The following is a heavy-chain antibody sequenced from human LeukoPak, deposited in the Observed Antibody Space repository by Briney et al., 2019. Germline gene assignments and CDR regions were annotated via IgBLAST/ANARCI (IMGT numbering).Heavy chain of an antibody. CDR1: GFTFSIYG. D-gene: IGHD3-3*01. Sequence: GGTLRLSCAASGFTFSIYGMSWVRQAPGRGLEWVSAMSGSGGSTYYADSVKGRFTISRDNSKNTLYLQMNSLRAEDTAVYYCAKGLEWLWRFDYWGQGTLVTVSS. J-gene: IGHJ4*02. CDR3: AKGLEWLWRFDY. V-gene: IGHV3-23*01. CDR2: MSGSGGST.